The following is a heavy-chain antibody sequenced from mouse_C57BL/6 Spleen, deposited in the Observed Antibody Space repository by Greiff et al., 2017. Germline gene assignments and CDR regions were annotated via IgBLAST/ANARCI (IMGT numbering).Heavy chain of an antibody. CDR2: IYWDDDK. D-gene: IGHD1-1*01. CDR1: GFSLSTSGMG. V-gene: IGHV8-12*01. J-gene: IGHJ1*03. Sequence: ESGPGILQSSQTLSLTCSFSGFSLSTSGMGVSWIRQPSGKGLEWLAHIYWDDDKRYNPSLKSRLTISKDTSRNQVFLKITSVDTADTATYYCARIITTVVATGYFDVWGTGTTVTVSS. CDR3: ARIITTVVATGYFDV.